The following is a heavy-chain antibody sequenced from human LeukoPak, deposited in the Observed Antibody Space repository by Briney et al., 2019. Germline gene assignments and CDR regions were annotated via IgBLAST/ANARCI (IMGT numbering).Heavy chain of an antibody. CDR1: GYTFTSYY. CDR3: ARGSNYYDSSGSLTGAFDI. J-gene: IGHJ3*02. CDR2: INPSGGST. D-gene: IGHD3-22*01. V-gene: IGHV1-46*01. Sequence: GASVKVSCKASGYTFTSYYMHWVRQAPGQGLEWMGIINPSGGSTSYAQKFQGRVTMTRDMSTSTVYMELSSLRSEDTAVYYCARGSNYYDSSGSLTGAFDIWGQGTMVTVSS.